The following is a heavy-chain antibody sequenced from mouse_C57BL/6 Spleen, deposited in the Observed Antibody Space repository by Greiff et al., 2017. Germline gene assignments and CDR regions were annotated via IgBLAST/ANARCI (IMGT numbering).Heavy chain of an antibody. CDR3: ARGVLGRDFDY. D-gene: IGHD4-1*01. CDR2: IYPGDGDT. V-gene: IGHV1-82*01. CDR1: GYAFSSSW. Sequence: QVQLKQSGPELVKPGASVKISCKASGYAFSSSWMNWVKQRPGKGLEWIGRIYPGDGDTNYNGKFKGKATLTADKSSSTAYMQLSSLTSEDSAVXFCARGVLGRDFDYWGQGTTLTVSS. J-gene: IGHJ2*01.